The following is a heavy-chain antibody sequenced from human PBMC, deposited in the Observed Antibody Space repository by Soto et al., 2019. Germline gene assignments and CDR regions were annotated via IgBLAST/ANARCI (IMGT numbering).Heavy chain of an antibody. Sequence: GGSLRLSCAASGFTFSDYTLTWVRQAPGKGLEWLSNVAGSGSRISYADSVKGRFTISRDNAKNSLYLQMNSLRAEDTAVYYCARDGAVTPPPDYYYYMDVWGKGTTVTVSS. J-gene: IGHJ6*03. CDR2: VAGSGSRI. D-gene: IGHD4-17*01. CDR1: GFTFSDYT. CDR3: ARDGAVTPPPDYYYYMDV. V-gene: IGHV3-48*01.